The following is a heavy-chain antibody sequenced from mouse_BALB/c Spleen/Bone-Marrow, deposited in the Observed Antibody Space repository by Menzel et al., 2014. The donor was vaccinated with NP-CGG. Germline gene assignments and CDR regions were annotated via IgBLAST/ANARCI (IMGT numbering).Heavy chain of an antibody. J-gene: IGHJ4*01. V-gene: IGHV1-14*01. D-gene: IGHD5-1-1*01. CDR2: INPYNDGT. Sequence: VQLQQSGPELVKPGASVKMSCKASGYTFTSYVMHWVKQKPGQGLEWIGHINPYNDGTKYNEKFKGKATLTSDKSSSTAYMELSSLTSEDSAVYYCARWRYPYAMDYWGQGTSVTVSS. CDR3: ARWRYPYAMDY. CDR1: GYTFTSYV.